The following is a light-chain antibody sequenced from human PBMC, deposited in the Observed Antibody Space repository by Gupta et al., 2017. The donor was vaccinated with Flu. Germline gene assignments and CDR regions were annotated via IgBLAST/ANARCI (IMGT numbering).Light chain of an antibody. CDR1: SSDVGGYNY. CDR2: DVT. J-gene: IGLJ1*01. V-gene: IGLV2-14*03. Sequence: GXSXTXXXXXTSSDVGGYNYVSWYQQHPGKAPKLMIYDVTNRPSGVSNRFSGSKSGNTASLTISGLQAEDEADYYCSSYTSSSALYVFGTGTKVTVL. CDR3: SSYTSSSALYV.